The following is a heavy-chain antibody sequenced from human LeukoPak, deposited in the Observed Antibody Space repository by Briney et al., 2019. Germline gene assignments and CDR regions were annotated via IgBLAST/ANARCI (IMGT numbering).Heavy chain of an antibody. J-gene: IGHJ2*01. Sequence: ASVKVSCKTSGYSGNFYGITWVRQVAGQGLEWMGWISAQHGQTEYAPNSQDRVTMTTDTYTNTAYMELRSLRSDDTAVYYCARVDGYYPSHWYFDLWGRGTLVTVSS. CDR1: GYSGNFYG. D-gene: IGHD3-22*01. V-gene: IGHV1-18*01. CDR2: ISAQHGQT. CDR3: ARVDGYYPSHWYFDL.